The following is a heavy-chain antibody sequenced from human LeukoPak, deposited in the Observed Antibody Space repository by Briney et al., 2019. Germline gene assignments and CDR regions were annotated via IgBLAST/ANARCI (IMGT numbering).Heavy chain of an antibody. CDR2: IYTTGTT. D-gene: IGHD2-2*02. J-gene: IGHJ4*02. V-gene: IGHV4-4*07. Sequence: PSETLSLTCTVSSGSIRSYYWGWVRQPPGKGLEWIGRIYTTGTTQYNPSLKSRVTMSVDTSANLFSLNLRSVTAADTAVYYCGRQGYTASHYFLDYWSQGTLVAVS. CDR3: GRQGYTASHYFLDY. CDR1: SGSIRSYY.